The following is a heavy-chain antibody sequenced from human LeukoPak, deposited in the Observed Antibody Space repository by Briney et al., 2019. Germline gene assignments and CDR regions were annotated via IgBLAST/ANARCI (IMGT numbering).Heavy chain of an antibody. V-gene: IGHV5-10-1*01. J-gene: IGHJ4*02. CDR1: GYSFTSYW. Sequence: GESLKISCKGSGYSFTSYWITWVRQMPGKGLEWMGGVDSGDSYIKYSPSFQGHVTISADKSISTAYLHWSSLKASDTAMYYCARHRRVSNFGYWGQGTLVTVSS. D-gene: IGHD3-16*02. CDR3: ARHRRVSNFGY. CDR2: VDSGDSYI.